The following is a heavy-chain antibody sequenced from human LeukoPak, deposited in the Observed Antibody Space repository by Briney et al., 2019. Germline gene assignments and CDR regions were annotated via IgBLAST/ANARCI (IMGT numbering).Heavy chain of an antibody. Sequence: PSETLSLTCTVSGGSISSYYWSWIRQPPGKGLEWIGYIYYSGSTNYNPSLKSRVTISVDTSKNQFSLKLSSVTAADTAVYYCARLGGSGSERSVDYWGQGTLVTVSS. V-gene: IGHV4-59*08. D-gene: IGHD3-10*01. CDR3: ARLGGSGSERSVDY. CDR1: GGSISSYY. CDR2: IYYSGST. J-gene: IGHJ4*02.